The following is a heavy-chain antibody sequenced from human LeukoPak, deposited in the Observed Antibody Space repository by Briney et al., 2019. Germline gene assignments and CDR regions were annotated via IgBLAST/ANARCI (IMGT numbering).Heavy chain of an antibody. Sequence: SETLSLTCTVSGYSISSGYDWGWIRQPPGKGLEWIGYIYYSGSTNYNPSLKSRVTISVDTSKNQFSLKLSSVTAADTAVYYCARINCSSTSCPYYYYGMDVWGQGTTVTVSS. CDR2: IYYSGST. CDR1: GYSISSGYD. CDR3: ARINCSSTSCPYYYYGMDV. J-gene: IGHJ6*02. V-gene: IGHV4-38-2*02. D-gene: IGHD2-2*01.